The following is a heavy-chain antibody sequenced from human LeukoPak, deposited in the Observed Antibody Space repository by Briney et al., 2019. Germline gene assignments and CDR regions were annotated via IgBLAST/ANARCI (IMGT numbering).Heavy chain of an antibody. CDR1: GGSISSYY. CDR3: ARLVGLTDASDI. D-gene: IGHD1-26*01. CDR2: IHHSGST. Sequence: SETLSLTCTVSGGSISSYYWSWIRQPPGKGLEWIGYIHHSGSTNYNPSLKSRVAISVDTSNNQFSLRLSSVSAADTAVYYCARLVGLTDASDIWGQGTMVTVSS. V-gene: IGHV4-59*01. J-gene: IGHJ3*02.